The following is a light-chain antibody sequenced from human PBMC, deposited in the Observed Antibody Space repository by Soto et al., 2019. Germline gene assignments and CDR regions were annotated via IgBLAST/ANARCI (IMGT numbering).Light chain of an antibody. CDR2: DAS. J-gene: IGKJ4*01. CDR1: QDISNY. CDR3: QQYDNLLT. V-gene: IGKV1-33*01. Sequence: DIQMTQSPSSLSASVGDRVNITCQASQDISNYLNWYQQKPGKAPQLLIYDASNLETGVPSRFSGSGSGTDFTFTISSLQPEDIATYYCQQYDNLLTFGGGTKVEIK.